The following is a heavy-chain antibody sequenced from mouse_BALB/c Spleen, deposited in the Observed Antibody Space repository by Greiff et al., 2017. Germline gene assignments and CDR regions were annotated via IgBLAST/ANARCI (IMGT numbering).Heavy chain of an antibody. D-gene: IGHD2-4*01. Sequence: VKVVESGPGLVAPSQSLSITCTVSGFSLTGYGVNWVRQPPGKGLEWLGMIWGDGSTDYTASLKSRLSISTDHSKSQVFLKMNSLQTNDTARYSCARAYYDEAMDYWGQGTSVTVSS. CDR2: IWGDGST. J-gene: IGHJ4*01. CDR1: GFSLTGYG. V-gene: IGHV2-6-7*01. CDR3: ARAYYDEAMDY.